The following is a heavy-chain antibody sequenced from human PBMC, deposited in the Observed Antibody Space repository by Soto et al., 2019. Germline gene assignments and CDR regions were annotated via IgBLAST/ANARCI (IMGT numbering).Heavy chain of an antibody. Sequence: QITLKESGPALVKPTQTLTLTCTFSGFSLSTSGVGVGWLRQPPGKALEWLALIYWDDDKRYSPSVKSRLTITKDTSKNQVVLTMTNLDPVDTATYYCAHRGDSGSSRAFHIWGQGTMVTDSS. J-gene: IGHJ3*02. CDR2: IYWDDDK. CDR1: GFSLSTSGVG. D-gene: IGHD6-25*01. V-gene: IGHV2-5*02. CDR3: AHRGDSGSSRAFHI.